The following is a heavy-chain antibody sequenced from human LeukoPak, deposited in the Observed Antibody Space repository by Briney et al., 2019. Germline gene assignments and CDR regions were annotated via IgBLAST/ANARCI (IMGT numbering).Heavy chain of an antibody. CDR3: ARFRGDFTGSNDAFDI. V-gene: IGHV4-34*01. CDR1: GGSFSGYY. CDR2: INHSGST. Sequence: PSETLSLTCAVYGGSFSGYYWSWIRQPPGKGLEWIGEINHSGSTNYNPSLKSRVTTSVDTSRNQFSLKLSSVTAADTAVYYCARFRGDFTGSNDAFDIWGQGTMVTVSS. J-gene: IGHJ3*02. D-gene: IGHD2-21*02.